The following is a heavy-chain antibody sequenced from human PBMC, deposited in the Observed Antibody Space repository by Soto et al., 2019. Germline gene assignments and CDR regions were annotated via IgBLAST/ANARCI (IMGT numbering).Heavy chain of an antibody. Sequence: ASVKVSCKASGYTFTSYGISWMRQAPGQGLEWMVWISAYNGNTNYAQKLQGRVTMTTDTSTSTAYMELRSLRSDDTAVYYCARDIVVVPAAIDYYYYGMDVWGQGTTVTVS. CDR2: ISAYNGNT. CDR3: ARDIVVVPAAIDYYYYGMDV. D-gene: IGHD2-2*01. V-gene: IGHV1-18*01. J-gene: IGHJ6*02. CDR1: GYTFTSYG.